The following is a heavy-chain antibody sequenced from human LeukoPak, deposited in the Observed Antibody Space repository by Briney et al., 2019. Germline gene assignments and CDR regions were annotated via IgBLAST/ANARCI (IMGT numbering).Heavy chain of an antibody. CDR1: GGTFSSYA. D-gene: IGHD6-19*01. V-gene: IGHV1-69*04. CDR2: IIPILGIA. CDR3: ASQHSSGCPGGY. Sequence: ASVKVSCKASGGTFSSYAISWVRQAPGQGLEWMGRIIPILGIANYAQKFQGRVTITADKSTSTAYMELSSLRSEDTAVYYCASQHSSGCPGGYWGQGTLVTVSS. J-gene: IGHJ4*02.